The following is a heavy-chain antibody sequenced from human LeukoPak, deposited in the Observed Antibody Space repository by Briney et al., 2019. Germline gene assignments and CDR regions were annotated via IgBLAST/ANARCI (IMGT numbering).Heavy chain of an antibody. Sequence: SETLSLTCTVSGDSISSGSYYWSWIRQPAGKGLEWIGRIYTTGSTNYNPSLKSRVTISVDTSKNQFSLKLYSVTAADTAVYYCARDPEGGFDYWGQGTLVTVSS. D-gene: IGHD3-16*01. CDR3: ARDPEGGFDY. J-gene: IGHJ4*02. V-gene: IGHV4-61*02. CDR1: GDSISSGSYY. CDR2: IYTTGST.